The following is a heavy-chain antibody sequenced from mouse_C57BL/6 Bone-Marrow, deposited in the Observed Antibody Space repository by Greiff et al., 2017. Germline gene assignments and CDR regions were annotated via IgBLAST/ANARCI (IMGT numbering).Heavy chain of an antibody. V-gene: IGHV1-81*01. CDR2: IYPRSGTN. CDR1: GYTFTSYG. J-gene: IGHJ4*01. CDR3: ARWGYDGYYDYAMDY. Sequence: VQLQQSGAELARPGASVKLSCKASGYTFTSYGISWVKQRTGQGLEWIGEIYPRSGTNYYNEQFKGKATLTADKSSSTAYIALRSLTSEDSAVYFCARWGYDGYYDYAMDYWGQGTSGTVSS. D-gene: IGHD2-3*01.